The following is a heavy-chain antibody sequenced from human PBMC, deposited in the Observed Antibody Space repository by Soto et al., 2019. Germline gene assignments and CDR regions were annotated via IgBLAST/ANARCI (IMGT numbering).Heavy chain of an antibody. Sequence: GGSLRLSCAASRFTFRNYGMSWVRQGPGKGLEWVSGISPTGEQRFYVDSVKGRFFIPRDNSQNTLSLEMSNLRADDTAVYYCAKRYGSGSYRDFNSYYGMDIWGQGTSVTVSS. CDR2: ISPTGEQR. CDR3: AKRYGSGSYRDFNSYYGMDI. D-gene: IGHD3-10*01. J-gene: IGHJ6*02. CDR1: RFTFRNYG. V-gene: IGHV3-23*01.